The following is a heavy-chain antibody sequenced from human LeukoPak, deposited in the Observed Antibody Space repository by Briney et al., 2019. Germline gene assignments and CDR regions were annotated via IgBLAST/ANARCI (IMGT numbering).Heavy chain of an antibody. CDR2: MNPNSGNT. CDR3: AKERYCSSTSCYGDDAFDI. Sequence: GASVKVSCKASGYTFTSYDINWVRQATGQGLEWMGWMNPNSGNTGYAQKFQGRVTMTRNTSISTAYMELSSLRAEDTAVYYCAKERYCSSTSCYGDDAFDIWGQGTMVTVSS. D-gene: IGHD2-2*01. CDR1: GYTFTSYD. V-gene: IGHV1-8*01. J-gene: IGHJ3*02.